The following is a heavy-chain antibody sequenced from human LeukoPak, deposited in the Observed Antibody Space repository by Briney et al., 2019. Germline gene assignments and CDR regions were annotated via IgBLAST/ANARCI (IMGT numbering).Heavy chain of an antibody. CDR2: ISSSSSYI. V-gene: IGHV3-21*01. J-gene: IGHJ3*02. CDR3: ATLPGIAAAGPYLADAFDI. Sequence: PGGSLRLSCAASGFTFSSYSMNWVRQAPGKGLEWVSSISSSSSYIYYADSVKGRFTISRDNAKNSLYLQMNNLRAEDAAVYYCATLPGIAAAGPYLADAFDIWGQGTMVTVSS. D-gene: IGHD6-13*01. CDR1: GFTFSSYS.